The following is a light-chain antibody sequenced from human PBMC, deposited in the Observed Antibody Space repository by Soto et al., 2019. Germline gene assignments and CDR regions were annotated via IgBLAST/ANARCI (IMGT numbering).Light chain of an antibody. CDR1: SSNIGAGYH. Sequence: QSVLTQPPSVSGAPGQEVTISCTGSSSNIGAGYHVHWYQQLPRTAPKLLIYNNDFRPSEVPDRFSGSKSDTSASLAITGLQAEDAADYYCQSYDSSLSHVVFGGGTKLTVL. CDR2: NND. J-gene: IGLJ2*01. V-gene: IGLV1-40*01. CDR3: QSYDSSLSHVV.